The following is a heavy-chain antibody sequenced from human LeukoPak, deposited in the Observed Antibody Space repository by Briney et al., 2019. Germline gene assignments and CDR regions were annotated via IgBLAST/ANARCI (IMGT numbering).Heavy chain of an antibody. Sequence: GGSLRLSCEVSGFTFSIYSMNWVRQAPGKGLEWVSYISSSSSTIYYADSVKGRFTISRDNSKNTLYLQMNSLRAEDTAVYYCARDLTTVYYYYGMDVWGQGTTVTVSS. CDR2: ISSSSSTI. D-gene: IGHD4-17*01. V-gene: IGHV3-48*01. J-gene: IGHJ6*02. CDR1: GFTFSIYS. CDR3: ARDLTTVYYYYGMDV.